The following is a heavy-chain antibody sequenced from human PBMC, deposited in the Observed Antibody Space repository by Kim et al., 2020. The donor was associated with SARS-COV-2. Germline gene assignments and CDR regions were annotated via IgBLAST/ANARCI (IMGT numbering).Heavy chain of an antibody. D-gene: IGHD1-26*01. CDR3: ASGAMTPPLGYYGVDV. CDR1: GFPFRSFA. J-gene: IGHJ6*02. V-gene: IGHV3-23*01. CDR2: ISDSGGSR. Sequence: GGSLRLSCNASGFPFRSFAMSWVRQAPGKGLEWVSTISDSGGSRHYADSVKGRFTISRDNFKKTLYLQMNTLRVEDTAVYYCASGAMTPPLGYYGVDVWGQGTAVTVSS.